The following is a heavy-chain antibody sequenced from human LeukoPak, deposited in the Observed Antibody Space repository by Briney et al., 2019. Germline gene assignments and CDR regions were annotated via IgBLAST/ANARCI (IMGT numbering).Heavy chain of an antibody. CDR1: GGSFSGYY. Sequence: SETLSLTCAVYGGSFSGYYWSWIRQPPGKGLEWIGEINRSGSTNYNPSLKSRVTISVDTSKNQFSLKLSSVTAAGTAVYYCARGASSLLLWFGELLPPYYFDYWGQGTLVTVSS. CDR2: INRSGST. CDR3: ARGASSLLLWFGELLPPYYFDY. D-gene: IGHD3-10*01. V-gene: IGHV4-34*01. J-gene: IGHJ4*02.